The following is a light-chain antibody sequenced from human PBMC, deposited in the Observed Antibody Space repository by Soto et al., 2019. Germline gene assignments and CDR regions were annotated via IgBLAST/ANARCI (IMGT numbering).Light chain of an antibody. CDR2: GAS. Sequence: VISQSPATLSVSPGERATLSCRASQSISSYLIWYQQKPGQAPRLLIYGASNRATGIPDRFSGSGSGTDFTLTISRLEPEDFASYYCHQYNSYSTFAQGTKV. CDR1: QSISSY. V-gene: IGKV3D-15*01. CDR3: HQYNSYST. J-gene: IGKJ1*01.